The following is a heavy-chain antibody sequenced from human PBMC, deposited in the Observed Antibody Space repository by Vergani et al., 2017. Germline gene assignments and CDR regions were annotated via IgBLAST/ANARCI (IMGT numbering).Heavy chain of an antibody. J-gene: IGHJ4*02. CDR3: ARPREGIWDFDF. CDR1: GGSISSYY. V-gene: IGHV4-59*01. CDR2: IYYSGST. Sequence: QVQLQESGPGLVKPSETLSLTCTVSGGSISSYYWSWIRQPPGKGLEWIGYIYYSGSTNYNPSLKSRVTISVDTSKNQFSLKLSSVTAADTAVYYCARPREGIWDFDFWGQGTLVTVSS. D-gene: IGHD3-16*01.